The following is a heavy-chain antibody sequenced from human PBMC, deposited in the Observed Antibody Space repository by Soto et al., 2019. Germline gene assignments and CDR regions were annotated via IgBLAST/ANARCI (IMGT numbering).Heavy chain of an antibody. D-gene: IGHD3-22*01. Sequence: GGSLRLSCAASGFTFSNAWMSWVRQAPGKGLEWVGRIKSKTDGETTDYAAPVKGRFTISRDDSKNTLYLQMNSLKTEDTAVYYCTTDEDYYDSSGYYFDYWGQGTLVTVSS. CDR1: GFTFSNAW. CDR2: IKSKTDGETT. V-gene: IGHV3-15*01. J-gene: IGHJ4*02. CDR3: TTDEDYYDSSGYYFDY.